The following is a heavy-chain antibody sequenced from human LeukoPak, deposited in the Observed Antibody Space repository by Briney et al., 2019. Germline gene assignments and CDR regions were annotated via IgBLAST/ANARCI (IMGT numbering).Heavy chain of an antibody. CDR1: GGSISSGDYY. CDR3: ASGYSSGWFTFDI. J-gene: IGHJ3*02. V-gene: IGHV4-30-4*02. D-gene: IGHD6-19*01. Sequence: SETLSLTCTVSGGSISSGDYYWSWIRQPPGKGLEWIGYIYYSGSTYYNPSLKSRVTISVDTSKNQFSLKLSSVTAADTVVYYCASGYSSGWFTFDIWGQGTMVTVSS. CDR2: IYYSGST.